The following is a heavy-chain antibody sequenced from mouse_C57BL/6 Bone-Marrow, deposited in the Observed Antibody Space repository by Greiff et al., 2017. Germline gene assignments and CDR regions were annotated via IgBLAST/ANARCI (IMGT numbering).Heavy chain of an antibody. CDR2: ISYDGSN. CDR1: GYSITSGYY. V-gene: IGHV3-6*01. Sequence: EESGPGLVKPSQSLSLTCSVTGYSITSGYYWKWIRQFPGNQLEWMGYISYDGSNNYNPSLKNRISITGDTSKNPFVLKLNSVTTEDTATYYCARRLAYWGQGTLVTVSA. CDR3: ARRLAY. J-gene: IGHJ3*01.